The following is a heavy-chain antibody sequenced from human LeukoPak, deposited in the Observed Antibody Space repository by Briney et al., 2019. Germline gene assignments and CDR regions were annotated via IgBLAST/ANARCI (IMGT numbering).Heavy chain of an antibody. J-gene: IGHJ4*02. D-gene: IGHD1-26*01. Sequence: SETLSLTCTVSGGSISSSSYYWGWIRQPPGKGLEWIGSIYYSGSTYYNPSLKSRVTISVDTSKNQFSLKLSSVTAADTAVYYCARARVGGATCDYWGQGTLVTVSS. CDR1: GGSISSSSYY. V-gene: IGHV4-39*07. CDR3: ARARVGGATCDY. CDR2: IYYSGST.